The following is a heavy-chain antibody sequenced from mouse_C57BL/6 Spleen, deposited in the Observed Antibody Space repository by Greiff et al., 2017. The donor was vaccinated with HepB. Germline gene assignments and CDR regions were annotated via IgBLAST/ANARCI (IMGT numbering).Heavy chain of an antibody. D-gene: IGHD2-4*01. CDR3: AREGAYYDFTLFAY. Sequence: EVKLMESGPGLVKPSQSLSLTCSVTGYSITSGYYWNWIRQFPGNKLEWMGYISYDGSNNYNPSLKNRISITRDTSKNQFFLKLNSVTTEDTATYYCAREGAYYDFTLFAYWGQGTLVTVSA. CDR1: GYSITSGYY. CDR2: ISYDGSN. J-gene: IGHJ3*01. V-gene: IGHV3-6*01.